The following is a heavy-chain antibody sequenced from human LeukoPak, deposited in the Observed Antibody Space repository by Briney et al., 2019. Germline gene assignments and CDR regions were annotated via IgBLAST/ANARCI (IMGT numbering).Heavy chain of an antibody. CDR2: IYHSGNT. Sequence: PSETLSLTCTVSDYSISSGHYWGWVRQPPGKGLEWIGSIYHSGNTYCNPSLKSRVTISVDTSKNQFSLNLSSVTAADTAVYYCARHGYIAVASTVDYWGQGTLITVSS. V-gene: IGHV4-38-2*02. D-gene: IGHD6-19*01. CDR3: ARHGYIAVASTVDY. CDR1: DYSISSGHY. J-gene: IGHJ4*02.